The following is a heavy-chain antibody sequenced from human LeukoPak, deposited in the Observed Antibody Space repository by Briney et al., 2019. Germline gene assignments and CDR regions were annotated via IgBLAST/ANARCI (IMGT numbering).Heavy chain of an antibody. D-gene: IGHD1-26*01. CDR3: AKDSGSYSGFDY. V-gene: IGHV3-23*01. CDR1: GFTFSSYA. Sequence: GGSLRLSCAASGFTFSSYAMSWVRQAPGKGLEWVSAISGSGGSTYYADSVKGRITISRDNSKNTLYLQMNSLRAEDTAVYYCAKDSGSYSGFDYWGQGTLVTVSS. J-gene: IGHJ4*02. CDR2: ISGSGGST.